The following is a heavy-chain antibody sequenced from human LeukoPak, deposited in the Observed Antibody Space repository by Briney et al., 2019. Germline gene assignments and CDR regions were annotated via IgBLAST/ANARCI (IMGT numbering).Heavy chain of an antibody. CDR3: ARGVYIAAAQYGY. J-gene: IGHJ4*02. CDR2: IYYSGTT. Sequence: SETLSLTCTVSGGSISSYYWSWIRQPPGKGLEWMGYIYYSGTTNYNPSPKRRVPISVDTSKNQFSLKLSPVTAADTAVYYCARGVYIAAAQYGYWGQGTLVTVSS. CDR1: GGSISSYY. V-gene: IGHV4-59*01. D-gene: IGHD6-13*01.